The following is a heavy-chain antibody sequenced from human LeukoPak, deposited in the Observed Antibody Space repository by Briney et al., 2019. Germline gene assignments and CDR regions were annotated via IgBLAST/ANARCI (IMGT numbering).Heavy chain of an antibody. D-gene: IGHD3-10*01. V-gene: IGHV4-59*01. CDR2: FNASGSTPFNPSGTT. CDR3: ARESWDTMVRGVIFDL. J-gene: IGHJ4*02. Sequence: PSETLSLTCTVPGGSFTSYYWSWSRQPPEKGLEWIGYFNASGSTPFNPSGTTNYNPSLKSRVTISVDTSKNQVSLNLKSVSAADTDVYYCARESWDTMVRGVIFDLWGQGTLVTVSS. CDR1: GGSFTSYY.